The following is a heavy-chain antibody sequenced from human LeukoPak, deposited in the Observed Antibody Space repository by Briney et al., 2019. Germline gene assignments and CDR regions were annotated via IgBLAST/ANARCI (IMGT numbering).Heavy chain of an antibody. Sequence: SDTVSLTCAVYGWSFSGYYLSWIRQPPGKGLEWIGEINHSGSTNYNPYLKSRVTISVDTSKSQFSLKLSSVTAADTAVYYCARGGYSSSSNWFDPWGQGTMVTVSS. J-gene: IGHJ5*02. D-gene: IGHD6-13*01. CDR3: ARGGYSSSSNWFDP. CDR2: INHSGST. V-gene: IGHV4-34*01. CDR1: GWSFSGYY.